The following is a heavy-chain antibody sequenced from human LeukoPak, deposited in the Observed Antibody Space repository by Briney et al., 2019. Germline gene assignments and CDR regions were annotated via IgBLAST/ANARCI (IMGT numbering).Heavy chain of an antibody. CDR1: GGSISSGSYY. Sequence: SETLSLTCTVSGGSISSGSYYWSWIRQPAGKGLVWIGRIYTSGSTNYNPSLKSRVTISVDTSKNQFSLKLSSVTAADTAVYYCVRDNSISGYSSSWYRSDYFDYWGQGTLVTVSS. V-gene: IGHV4-61*02. J-gene: IGHJ4*02. D-gene: IGHD6-13*01. CDR3: VRDNSISGYSSSWYRSDYFDY. CDR2: IYTSGST.